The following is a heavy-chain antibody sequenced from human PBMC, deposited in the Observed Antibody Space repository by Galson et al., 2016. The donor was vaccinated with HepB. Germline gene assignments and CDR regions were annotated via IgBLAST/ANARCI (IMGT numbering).Heavy chain of an antibody. CDR3: ARNFHPIGFREPLRPDEFDI. D-gene: IGHD3-10*01. J-gene: IGHJ3*02. CDR2: IIPIFGTA. CDR1: GGTFSNYT. V-gene: IGHV1-69*13. Sequence: SVKVSCKASGGTFSNYTISWVRQAPGQGLEWMGGIIPIFGTATFAQKFQGRVTITADESTSTAYMELSSPRSEDTAVYYCARNFHPIGFREPLRPDEFDIWGQGTMVTVSS.